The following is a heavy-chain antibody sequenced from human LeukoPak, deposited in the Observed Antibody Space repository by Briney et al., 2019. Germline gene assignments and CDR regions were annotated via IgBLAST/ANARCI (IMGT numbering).Heavy chain of an antibody. J-gene: IGHJ4*02. D-gene: IGHD2-2*01. Sequence: GEALKISFKGSGYSFTSYWIGWVRPMPGKGLEWMGIIYPGDSDTRYSPSFQGQVTISADKSISTAYLQWSSLKASDTAMYYCARLADGLTSYFDYWGQGTLVTVSS. CDR2: IYPGDSDT. CDR1: GYSFTSYW. CDR3: ARLADGLTSYFDY. V-gene: IGHV5-51*01.